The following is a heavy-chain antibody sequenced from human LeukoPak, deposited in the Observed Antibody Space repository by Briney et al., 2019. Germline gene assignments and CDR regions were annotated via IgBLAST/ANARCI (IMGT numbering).Heavy chain of an antibody. D-gene: IGHD2-21*01. CDR1: GGSVSSGDYY. V-gene: IGHV4-61*08. J-gene: IGHJ4*02. CDR2: IYYSGST. CDR3: ARDNSALDY. Sequence: SETLSLTCSVSGGSVSSGDYYWHWIRQPPGTGLEWVGYIYYSGSTNYNPSLKSRLSISVDRSKNQISLKLKSVTAADTAVYYCARDNSALDYWGQGTLVTVSS.